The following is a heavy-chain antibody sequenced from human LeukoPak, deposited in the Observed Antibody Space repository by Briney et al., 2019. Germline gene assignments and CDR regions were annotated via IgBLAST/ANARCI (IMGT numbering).Heavy chain of an antibody. D-gene: IGHD6-19*01. CDR3: AKDQSSGWYPH. J-gene: IGHJ4*02. Sequence: PGGSLRLSCAASGFTFSSYAISWVRQAPGKGLEWASAISGSGGSTYYADSVKGRFTISRDNSKNTLYLQMNSLRAEDTAVYYCAKDQSSGWYPHWGQGNLVTVSS. CDR1: GFTFSSYA. CDR2: ISGSGGST. V-gene: IGHV3-23*01.